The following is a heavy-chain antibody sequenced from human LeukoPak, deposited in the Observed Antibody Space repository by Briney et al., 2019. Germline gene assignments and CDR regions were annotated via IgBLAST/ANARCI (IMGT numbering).Heavy chain of an antibody. V-gene: IGHV3-23*01. D-gene: IGHD3-22*01. CDR1: GFAFSSYA. CDR3: ARTDSSGPHRGLS. CDR2: ISGSGGST. Sequence: PGGSLRLSCAASGFAFSSYAMSWVRRAPGKGLEWVAAISGSGGSTYYADSVKGRFTISRDNAKNSLYLQMNSLRAEDTAVYYCARTDSSGPHRGLSWGQGTLVTVSS. J-gene: IGHJ4*02.